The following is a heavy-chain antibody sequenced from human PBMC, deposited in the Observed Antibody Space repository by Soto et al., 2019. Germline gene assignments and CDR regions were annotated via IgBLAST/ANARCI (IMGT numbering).Heavy chain of an antibody. CDR2: ISGYNGHT. Sequence: GASVKVSRKAFAYIFSIYGINWVRQAPGPRLEWMGWISGYNGHTNITQKFQGRVTLTTDTSTNTAYMELRSLRSDDTAMYYCAEDRGTVGATGYYYSMDVWGQGTTVTVSS. CDR1: AYIFSIYG. V-gene: IGHV1-18*01. J-gene: IGHJ6*01. D-gene: IGHD1-26*01. CDR3: AEDRGTVGATGYYYSMDV.